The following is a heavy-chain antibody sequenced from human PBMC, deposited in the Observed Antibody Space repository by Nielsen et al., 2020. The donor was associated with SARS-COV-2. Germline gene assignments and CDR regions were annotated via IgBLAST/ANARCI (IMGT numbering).Heavy chain of an antibody. CDR1: GFTFDDYG. V-gene: IGHV3-20*04. CDR3: AKTNYDFWSGYGLYFDY. J-gene: IGHJ4*02. D-gene: IGHD3-3*01. CDR2: INWNGGST. Sequence: GESLKISCAASGFTFDDYGMSWVRQAPGRGLEWVSGINWNGGSTGYADSVKGRFTISRDNSKNTLYLQMNSLRAEDTAVYYCAKTNYDFWSGYGLYFDYWGQGTLVTVSS.